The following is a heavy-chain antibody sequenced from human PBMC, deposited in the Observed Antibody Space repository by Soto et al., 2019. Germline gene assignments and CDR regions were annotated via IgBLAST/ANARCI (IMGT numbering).Heavy chain of an antibody. D-gene: IGHD6-19*01. CDR3: ARGLISSGWEYYFDY. J-gene: IGHJ4*02. V-gene: IGHV4-34*01. Sequence: SETLSLTCAVYGGSFSGYYWSWIRQPPRKGLEWIGEINHSGSTNYNPSLKSRVTISVDTSKNQFSLKLSSVTAADTAVYYCARGLISSGWEYYFDYWGQGTLVTVSS. CDR1: GGSFSGYY. CDR2: INHSGST.